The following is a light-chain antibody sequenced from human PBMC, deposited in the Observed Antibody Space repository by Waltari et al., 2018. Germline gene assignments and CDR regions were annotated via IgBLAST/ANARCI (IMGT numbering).Light chain of an antibody. J-gene: IGLJ2*01. CDR3: AAWDDSLNGVV. Sequence: HQPPGTAPERLIYSNTRRPSGVPPRFYGSKSGSSDSPDIRWPQSEDEADYYCAAWDDSLNGVVFGGGTKRTVL. CDR2: SNT. V-gene: IGLV1-44*01.